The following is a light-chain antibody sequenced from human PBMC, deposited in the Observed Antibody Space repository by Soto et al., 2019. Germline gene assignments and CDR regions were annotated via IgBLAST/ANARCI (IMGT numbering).Light chain of an antibody. J-gene: IGKJ1*01. CDR2: KIS. CDR1: RSLVHSDGNTY. V-gene: IGKV2-24*01. Sequence: DVVMTQTPLSSPVALGQSASISCRSSRSLVHSDGNTYLSWLHQRPGQPPRLLIYKISNRFSGVPDRFGGSGAGKDFTLKISRVEAEDVGFYFCTQATHLPRTFGHGTKVEIK. CDR3: TQATHLPRT.